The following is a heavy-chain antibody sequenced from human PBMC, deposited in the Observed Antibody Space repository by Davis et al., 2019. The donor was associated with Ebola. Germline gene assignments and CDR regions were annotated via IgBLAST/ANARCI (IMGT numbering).Heavy chain of an antibody. CDR3: ARVGTNYGDYVLDY. D-gene: IGHD4-17*01. Sequence: ASVKVSCKASGYTFTGYYMHWVRQAPGQGLEWMGRINPNSGDTNYAEKFQGRVTMTRDTSISTAYMELRSLTSDDTAVYFCARVGTNYGDYVLDYWGQGTLVTVSS. J-gene: IGHJ4*02. CDR1: GYTFTGYY. V-gene: IGHV1-2*06. CDR2: INPNSGDT.